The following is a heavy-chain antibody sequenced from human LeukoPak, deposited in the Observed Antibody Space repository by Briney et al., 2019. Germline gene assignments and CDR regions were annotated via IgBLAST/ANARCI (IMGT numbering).Heavy chain of an antibody. CDR3: ARDFSSYCSSSSCFPGGY. V-gene: IGHV3-33*01. J-gene: IGHJ4*02. D-gene: IGHD2-2*01. CDR2: IWYDGSNK. Sequence: GGSLRLSCAASGFTFSSYGMHWVRQAPGKGLEWVALIWYDGSNKYYADSVKGRFTIARDNSKNTLYLQMNSPRAEDTAVYYCARDFSSYCSSSSCFPGGYWGQGTLVTVSS. CDR1: GFTFSSYG.